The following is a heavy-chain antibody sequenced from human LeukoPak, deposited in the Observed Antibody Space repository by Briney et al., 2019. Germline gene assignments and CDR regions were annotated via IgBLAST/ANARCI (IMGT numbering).Heavy chain of an antibody. CDR2: IYYSGST. D-gene: IGHD7-27*01. Sequence: PSETLSLTCTVSGGSISSYYWSWIRQPPGKGLEWIGYIYYSGSTNYNPSLKSRVTISVDTSKNQFSLKLSSVTAADTAVYYCARVGRGGNWGSRAFDIWGQGTMVTVSS. CDR1: GGSISSYY. V-gene: IGHV4-59*01. CDR3: ARVGRGGNWGSRAFDI. J-gene: IGHJ3*02.